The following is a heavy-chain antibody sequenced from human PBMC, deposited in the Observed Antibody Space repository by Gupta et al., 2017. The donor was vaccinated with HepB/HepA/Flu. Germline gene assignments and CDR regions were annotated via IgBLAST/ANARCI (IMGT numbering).Heavy chain of an antibody. CDR3: ARFSSRWYFFDQ. J-gene: IGHJ4*02. V-gene: IGHV1-2*02. Sequence: QVQLVQSGADVQKPGASVRVSCKASGYTFTSYYMHWVRQATGQGLEWRRWINPHSGDTKYTQKFQGRVKVTGDTSINTAYMKLSRLTADDTAVYYGARFSSRWYFFDQWGQGTLVTVSS. CDR2: INPHSGDT. CDR1: GYTFTSYY. D-gene: IGHD6-13*01.